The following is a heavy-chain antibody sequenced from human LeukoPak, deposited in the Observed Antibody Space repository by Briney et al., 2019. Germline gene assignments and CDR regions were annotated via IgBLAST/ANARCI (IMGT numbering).Heavy chain of an antibody. D-gene: IGHD1-14*01. CDR3: ARGGYNLY. J-gene: IGHJ4*02. Sequence: GGSLRLSCAASGFTISSYWMSWVRQAPGKGLEWVANIKQDGSERYYVDSVKGRFTISRDNAKNSLYLQMNSLRAEDTAMYYCARGGYNLYWGQGTLVTVSS. V-gene: IGHV3-7*01. CDR2: IKQDGSER. CDR1: GFTISSYW.